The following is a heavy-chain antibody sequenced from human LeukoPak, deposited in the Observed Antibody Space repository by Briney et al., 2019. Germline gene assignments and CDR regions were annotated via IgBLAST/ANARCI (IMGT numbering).Heavy chain of an antibody. J-gene: IGHJ4*02. D-gene: IGHD3-10*02. CDR1: GYTFISYG. V-gene: IGHV1-18*01. CDR3: ARDLRGDYVFDY. CDR2: ISAYNGNT. Sequence: GSVKVSCKASGYTFISYGISWVRQAPGQGLEWMGWISAYNGNTNYAQKLQGRVTMTTDTSTSTAYMELRSLRSDDTAVYYCARDLRGDYVFDYWGQGTLVTVSS.